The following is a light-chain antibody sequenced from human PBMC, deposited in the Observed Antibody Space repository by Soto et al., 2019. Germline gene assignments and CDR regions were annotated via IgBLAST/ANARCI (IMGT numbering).Light chain of an antibody. CDR3: QQYNNWPQT. CDR1: QSVSIN. CDR2: GAS. J-gene: IGKJ1*01. V-gene: IGKV3-15*01. Sequence: EIVMTQSPATLSVSPGERATLSCRASQSVSINVAWYEQKPGQAPRLLVYGASTRATGIPARFSGSGSGTELTLTISSLQSEHFAVYYCQQYNNWPQTFGKGTKVDIK.